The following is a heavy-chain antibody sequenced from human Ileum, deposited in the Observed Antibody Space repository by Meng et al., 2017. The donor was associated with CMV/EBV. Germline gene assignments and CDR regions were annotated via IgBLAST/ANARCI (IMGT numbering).Heavy chain of an antibody. CDR2: FHDSGST. J-gene: IGHJ4*02. CDR1: GDSHRRGLVH. CDR3: ARVWGIAVRPLDY. V-gene: IGHV4-30-4*01. D-gene: IGHD6-6*01. Sequence: QLPPPDSAPRHGNPSHTLSHHCTGPGDSHRRGLVHWRWNPQAPGKGLEWIGHFHDSGSTYYKPSLQSRVTISVDTSKNQFSLKLSSLTAADTAVYYCARVWGIAVRPLDYWGQGTLVTVSS.